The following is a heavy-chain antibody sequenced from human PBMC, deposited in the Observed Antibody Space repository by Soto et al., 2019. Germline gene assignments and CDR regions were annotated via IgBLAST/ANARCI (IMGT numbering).Heavy chain of an antibody. CDR3: ARDMSSSSSYGYFDL. CDR2: IYSGDST. D-gene: IGHD6-13*01. CDR1: GFTVSSTS. J-gene: IGHJ2*01. Sequence: EVQLVESGGGLVQPGGSLRLSFAASGFTVSSTSMSWVRQPPGRGLEWVSVIYSGDSTYYADSVKGRFTISRDNSKNTLYLQMNSLRAEDTAVYYCARDMSSSSSYGYFDLWGRGTLVTVSS. V-gene: IGHV3-66*01.